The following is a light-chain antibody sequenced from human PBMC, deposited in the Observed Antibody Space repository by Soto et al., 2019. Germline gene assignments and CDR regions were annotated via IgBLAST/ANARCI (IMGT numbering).Light chain of an antibody. Sequence: ERVLTQSPGTLSLSPGDRATLSCRASGSMSSNYLAWYQQNPGQAPRLLIYAASSRDSGIPDRFSGRGSGTDFTLTISRLEPEDFAVYYCQQYGGPWGSFTVGPGTIVDIK. J-gene: IGKJ3*01. CDR2: AAS. CDR1: GSMSSNY. CDR3: QQYGGPWGSFT. V-gene: IGKV3-20*01.